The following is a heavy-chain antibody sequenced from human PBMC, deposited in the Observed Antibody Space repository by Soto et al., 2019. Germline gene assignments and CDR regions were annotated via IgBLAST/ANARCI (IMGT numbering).Heavy chain of an antibody. V-gene: IGHV1-18*01. CDR2: INGNTGST. CDR3: GRDADQWDQRYLDY. CDR1: GNFCSKYG. J-gene: IGHJ4*02. Sequence: QVQLVQSGAEVKKPGASVKVSCKTPGNFCSKYGISWVRQAPGQGLEWMGWINGNTGSTNYAQKFRGRVTMTTDTSTGMVYMELSSLTSDDTAIYYCGRDADQWDQRYLDYWGQGTLVSV. D-gene: IGHD1-26*01.